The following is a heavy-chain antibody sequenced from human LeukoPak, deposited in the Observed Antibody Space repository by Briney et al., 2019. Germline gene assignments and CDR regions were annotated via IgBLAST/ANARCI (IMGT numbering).Heavy chain of an antibody. V-gene: IGHV3-23*01. Sequence: PGGSLRLSCAASGLTFSSYAMSWVRQAPGTGLEWVSAISGSGGSTYYADSVKGRFTISRDNSENTLYLQMNSLRAEDTAVYYCAKEGYYDSSGYYFDAFDIWGQGTMVTVSS. J-gene: IGHJ3*02. D-gene: IGHD3-22*01. CDR2: ISGSGGST. CDR3: AKEGYYDSSGYYFDAFDI. CDR1: GLTFSSYA.